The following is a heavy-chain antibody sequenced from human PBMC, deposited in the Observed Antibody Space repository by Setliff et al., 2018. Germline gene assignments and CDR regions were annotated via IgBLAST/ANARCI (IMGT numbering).Heavy chain of an antibody. D-gene: IGHD4-17*01. V-gene: IGHV4-59*11. CDR2: IYYSGST. CDR1: GGSISSHY. Sequence: SETLSLTCTVSGGSISSHYWSWIRQPPGKGLEWIGSIYYSGSTNYNPSLKSRVTISVDTSKNQFSLKLSSVTAADTAVYYCAGRRLDYGGNLGAFDIWGQGTMVTVSS. CDR3: AGRRLDYGGNLGAFDI. J-gene: IGHJ3*02.